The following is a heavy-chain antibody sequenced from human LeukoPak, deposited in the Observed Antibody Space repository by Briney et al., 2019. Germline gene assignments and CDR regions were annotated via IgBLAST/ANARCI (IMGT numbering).Heavy chain of an antibody. CDR3: ARDAGVVVAYNCFDP. D-gene: IGHD2-15*01. CDR1: EFTFSSYA. CDR2: ISYDGSNK. Sequence: GRSLRLSCAASEFTFSSYAMHWVRQAPGKGLEWVAVISYDGSNKYYADSVKGRFTISRDNSKNTLYLQMNSLRAEDTAVYYCARDAGVVVAYNCFDPWGQGTLVTVSP. V-gene: IGHV3-30-3*01. J-gene: IGHJ5*02.